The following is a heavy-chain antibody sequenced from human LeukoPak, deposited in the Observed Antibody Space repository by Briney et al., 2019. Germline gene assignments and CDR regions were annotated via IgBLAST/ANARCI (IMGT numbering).Heavy chain of an antibody. V-gene: IGHV1-2*02. Sequence: ASVKVSCKASGYTFTGYYMRWVRQAPGQGLEWMGWINPNSGGTNYALKFQGRVTMTRDTSISTAYMELSRLRSDDTAVFYCARVESIAAPTSYWGQGTLVTVSS. CDR1: GYTFTGYY. CDR3: ARVESIAAPTSY. CDR2: INPNSGGT. J-gene: IGHJ4*02. D-gene: IGHD6-13*01.